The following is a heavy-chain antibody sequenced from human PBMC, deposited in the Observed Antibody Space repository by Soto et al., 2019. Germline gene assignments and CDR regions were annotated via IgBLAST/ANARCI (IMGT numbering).Heavy chain of an antibody. Sequence: QVQLQESGPGLVKPSETLSLTCTVSGGSISSYYWSWIRQPPGKGLEWIGYIYYSGSTNYNPSLKSRVTISVDTSKNQFSRKLSSVTAADTAVYYCARVSSGSYYGFDPWGQGTLVTVSS. CDR3: ARVSSGSYYGFDP. J-gene: IGHJ5*02. V-gene: IGHV4-59*01. CDR1: GGSISSYY. CDR2: IYYSGST. D-gene: IGHD3-10*01.